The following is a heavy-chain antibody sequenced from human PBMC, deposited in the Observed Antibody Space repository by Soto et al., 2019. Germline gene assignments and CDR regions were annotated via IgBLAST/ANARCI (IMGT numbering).Heavy chain of an antibody. J-gene: IGHJ4*02. CDR2: INPNSGGT. V-gene: IGHV1-2*02. D-gene: IGHD5-12*01. CDR3: AGRSGYDWWYFDY. CDR1: GYTFTGYY. Sequence: GASVKVSCKASGYTFTGYYMHWVRQAPGQGLEWMGWINPNSGGTNYAQKFQGRVTMTRDTSISTAYMELSRLRSDDTAVYYYAGRSGYDWWYFDYWGQGTLVTVSS.